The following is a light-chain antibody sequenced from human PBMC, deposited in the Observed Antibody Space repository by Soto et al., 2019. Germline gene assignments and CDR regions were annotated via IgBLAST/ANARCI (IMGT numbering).Light chain of an antibody. CDR2: AAS. Sequence: DIQMTQSPSSLSASVGDRVTISCRASQSISTYLNWYRQKPGKAPELLIYAASSLQSGVPSRFSGSGSGTDFTLNISSLQSEDFSTYFCQQSYSSPYTFGQGTKLEIK. V-gene: IGKV1-39*01. J-gene: IGKJ2*01. CDR3: QQSYSSPYT. CDR1: QSISTY.